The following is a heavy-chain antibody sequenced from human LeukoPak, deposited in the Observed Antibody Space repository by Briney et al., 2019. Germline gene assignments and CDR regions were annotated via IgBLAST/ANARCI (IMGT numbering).Heavy chain of an antibody. CDR3: ARDRGYYFDY. CDR2: IKQDGSEK. D-gene: IGHD5-12*01. Sequence: GGSLRLSCAASGFTFSGYWMSWVRQAPGKGLEWVANIKQDGSEKYYVDSVKGRFTISRDNAKNSLYLQMNSLRAEDTAVYYCARDRGYYFDYWGQGTLVTVSS. J-gene: IGHJ4*02. CDR1: GFTFSGYW. V-gene: IGHV3-7*01.